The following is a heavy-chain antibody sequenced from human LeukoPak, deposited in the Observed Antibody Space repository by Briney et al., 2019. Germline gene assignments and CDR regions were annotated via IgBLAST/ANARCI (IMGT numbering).Heavy chain of an antibody. CDR3: ARRAPYCSGGGCQNTDAFDI. CDR2: INSDGSST. D-gene: IGHD2-15*01. CDR1: GFTFSSYW. J-gene: IGHJ3*02. Sequence: GSLRLSCAASGFTFSSYWMHWVRQAPGKGLVWVSRINSDGSSTSYADSVKGRFTISRDNAKNTLYLQMNSLRAEDTAVYYCARRAPYCSGGGCQNTDAFDIWGQGTMVTVSS. V-gene: IGHV3-74*01.